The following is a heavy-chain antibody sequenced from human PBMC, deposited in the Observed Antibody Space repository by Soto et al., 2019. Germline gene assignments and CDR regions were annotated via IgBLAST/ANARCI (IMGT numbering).Heavy chain of an antibody. D-gene: IGHD3-3*01. J-gene: IGHJ6*02. V-gene: IGHV3-23*01. CDR1: GFTFENYA. CDR2: ISGSGGTT. CDR3: AKDSWAIFGVPAGEYYAMDV. Sequence: LRLSCVASGFTFENYAMSWVRQAPGKGLEWVSAISGSGGTTYYSDSVKGRFTISRDNSKNTVYLQMNDLRVEDAAEYFCAKDSWAIFGVPAGEYYAMDVWGQGTTVTVS.